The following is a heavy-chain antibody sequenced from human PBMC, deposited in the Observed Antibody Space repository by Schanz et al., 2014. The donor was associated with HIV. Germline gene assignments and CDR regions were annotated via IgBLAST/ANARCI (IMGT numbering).Heavy chain of an antibody. CDR1: GFTFNNYA. CDR3: TREGNYYGGSAPGH. J-gene: IGHJ4*02. D-gene: IGHD2-21*01. Sequence: EVQLLEFGGGSVRPGESLRLSCLASGFTFNNYAMSWVRQAPGKGLEWVAVINWNGDTTYYADSVKGRFTISRDNSNKVLFLRMPTLRAEDTATYYCTREGNYYGGSAPGHWGQGALVSVSS. V-gene: IGHV3-23*01. CDR2: INWNGDTT.